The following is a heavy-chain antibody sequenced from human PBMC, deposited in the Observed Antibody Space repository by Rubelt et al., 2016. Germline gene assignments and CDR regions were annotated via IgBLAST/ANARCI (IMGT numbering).Heavy chain of an antibody. J-gene: IGHJ2*01. D-gene: IGHD5-24*01. V-gene: IGHV4-34*01. Sequence: QVQLQQWGAGLLKPSETLSLTCAVYGGSFSGYYWSWIRQPPGKGLEWIGEINHSGRTNYNPSLLGEGPFSEESAQKQLSLRRGYGTAADTDGYYVARGSRDGYNQLPRYCDLWGRGTLVTVSS. CDR1: GGSFSGYY. CDR2: INHSGRT. CDR3: ARGSRDGYNQLPRYCDL.